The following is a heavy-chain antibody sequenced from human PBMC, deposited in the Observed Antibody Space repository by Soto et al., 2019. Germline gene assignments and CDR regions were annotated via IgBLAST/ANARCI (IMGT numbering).Heavy chain of an antibody. D-gene: IGHD2-2*01. V-gene: IGHV4-30-2*01. Sequence: SETLSLTCTVSGGSISSGGYSWSWIRQPPGKGLEWIGYIYHSGSTYYNPSLKSRVTISVDRSKNQFSLKLSSVTAADTAVYYCARVIKVPAASSCFDYWGQGTLVTVSS. CDR1: GGSISSGGYS. CDR2: IYHSGST. J-gene: IGHJ4*02. CDR3: ARVIKVPAASSCFDY.